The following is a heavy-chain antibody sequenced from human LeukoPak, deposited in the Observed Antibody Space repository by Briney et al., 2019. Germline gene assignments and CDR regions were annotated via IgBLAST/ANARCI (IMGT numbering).Heavy chain of an antibody. D-gene: IGHD7-27*01. Sequence: GASVKVSCKASGGTFSSYAISWVRQAPGQGLEWMGRIIPILGIANYAQKFQGRVTMTTDTSTSTAYMELRSLRSDDTAVYYCARDATGNWGLSAFDIWGQGTMVTVSS. CDR3: ARDATGNWGLSAFDI. CDR2: IIPILGIA. J-gene: IGHJ3*02. V-gene: IGHV1-69*04. CDR1: GGTFSSYA.